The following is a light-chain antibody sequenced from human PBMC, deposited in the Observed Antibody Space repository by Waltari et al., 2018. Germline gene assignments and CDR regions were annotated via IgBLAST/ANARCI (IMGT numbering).Light chain of an antibody. CDR1: RSNIGDNA. J-gene: IGLJ1*01. V-gene: IGLV1-44*01. Sequence: QSVLTQPPSASGTPGERVTISCSGSRSNIGDNAVNWYQHLPGAAPELLIYTDNQRPAGVPARFSDSKSGTSASLGISGLQSEDEATYYCAAWDDSVNGYVFGSGTEVTVL. CDR3: AAWDDSVNGYV. CDR2: TDN.